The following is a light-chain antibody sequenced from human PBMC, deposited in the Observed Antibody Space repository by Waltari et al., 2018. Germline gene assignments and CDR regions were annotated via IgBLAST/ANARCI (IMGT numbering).Light chain of an antibody. J-gene: IGLJ3*02. CDR1: SSNIGGNI. V-gene: IGLV1-44*01. CDR3: VAWDDTLSGMV. CDR2: SNG. Sequence: QSVLTQPPSASGTPGQRVTISCSGSSSNIGGNIVNWYRQVSGTAPKLLIHSNGLRPSGVPDRFSGSKSGTSASLAISGLQSEDEADYYCVAWDDTLSGMVFGGGTKLTVL.